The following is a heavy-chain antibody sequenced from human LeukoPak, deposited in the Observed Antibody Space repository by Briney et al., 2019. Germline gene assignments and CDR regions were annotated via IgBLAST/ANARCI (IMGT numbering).Heavy chain of an antibody. D-gene: IGHD4-23*01. CDR2: IRSKANNYAT. CDR1: GFTFSGSA. V-gene: IGHV3-73*01. Sequence: SGGSLRLSCAASGFTFSGSAIHWVRQASGKGLEWVGRIRSKANNYATVYAASVKGRFTISRDDSKNTAYLQMNSLRTEDTAVYYCAKGWPTVVTPSDYWGQGTLVTVSS. CDR3: AKGWPTVVTPSDY. J-gene: IGHJ4*02.